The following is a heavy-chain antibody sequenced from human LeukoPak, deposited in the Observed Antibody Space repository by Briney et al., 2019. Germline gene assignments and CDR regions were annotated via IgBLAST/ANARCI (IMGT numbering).Heavy chain of an antibody. CDR3: AREYAEKWLLLRGFDY. D-gene: IGHD5-12*01. CDR2: INSGGSGT. Sequence: PGGSLRLSCAASGFAFSSNWMHWVRQTPGKGLVWVSRINSGGSGTSYADSVEGRFTISRDNAKNTLYLQMNSLRAEDTAVYYCAREYAEKWLLLRGFDYWGQGTLVTVSS. CDR1: GFAFSSNW. V-gene: IGHV3-74*01. J-gene: IGHJ4*02.